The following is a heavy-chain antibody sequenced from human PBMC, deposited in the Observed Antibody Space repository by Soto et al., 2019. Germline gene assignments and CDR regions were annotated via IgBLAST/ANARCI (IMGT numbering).Heavy chain of an antibody. Sequence: GGSLRLSCVASGFTISTHALTWVRQAPGKGLEWVSSFSGRSGDTYYAASVKGRFTISGDSSKNTVILQMNNLRADDTALYYCARDSSAWPNYFDSWGQGIQVTVSS. CDR3: ARDSSAWPNYFDS. D-gene: IGHD6-19*01. CDR2: FSGRSGDT. V-gene: IGHV3-23*01. J-gene: IGHJ4*02. CDR1: GFTISTHA.